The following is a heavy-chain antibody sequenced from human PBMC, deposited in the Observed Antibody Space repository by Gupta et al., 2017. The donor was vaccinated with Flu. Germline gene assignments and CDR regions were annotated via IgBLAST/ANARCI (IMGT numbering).Heavy chain of an antibody. CDR3: TGEDTVLEPVPILGSFAL. CDR2: IKQDESRK. D-gene: IGHD2-2*01. V-gene: IGHV3-7*01. J-gene: IGHJ3*01. Sequence: EVQLVESGGGLVQPGGSLRLSCAASGFMFSTYWMHWVRQAPGKGPEWVASIKQDESRKHYVDSVKGRFTISRDNAKNSLYLQMSSLRAEDTAVYFCTGEDTVLEPVPILGSFALWGQGTMVTVSS. CDR1: GFMFSTYW.